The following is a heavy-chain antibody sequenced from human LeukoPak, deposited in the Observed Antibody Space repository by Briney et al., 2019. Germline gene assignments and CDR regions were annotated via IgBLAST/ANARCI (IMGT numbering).Heavy chain of an antibody. Sequence: SETLSLTCTVSGGSISSSTYYWGWIRQPPGKGLEWMGSISYSGSSYYNPSLKSRVTISVDTSKNQFSLKVSSVTAADTAVYYCGRLFYDFWSGHYYYYMDVSGKGTTVTVSS. CDR1: GGSISSSTYY. D-gene: IGHD3-3*01. CDR2: ISYSGSS. CDR3: GRLFYDFWSGHYYYYMDV. V-gene: IGHV4-39*01. J-gene: IGHJ6*03.